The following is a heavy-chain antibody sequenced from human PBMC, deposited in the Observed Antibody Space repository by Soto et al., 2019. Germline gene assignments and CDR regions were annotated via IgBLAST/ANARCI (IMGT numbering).Heavy chain of an antibody. CDR3: ARDPDSSGYYYPDH. D-gene: IGHD3-22*01. CDR1: EITFSGYG. Sequence: GGSLRLSCAASSEITFSGYGIHWVRQAPGKGLEWVAVIWYDGSNKYYADSVKGRFTISRDNSKNTLYLQMNSLRAEDTAVYYCARDPDSSGYYYPDHWGQGTQVTVSS. J-gene: IGHJ4*02. V-gene: IGHV3-33*08. CDR2: IWYDGSNK.